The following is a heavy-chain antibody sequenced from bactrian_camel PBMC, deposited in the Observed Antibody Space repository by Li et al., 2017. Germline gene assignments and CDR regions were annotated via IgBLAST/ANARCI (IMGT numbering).Heavy chain of an antibody. Sequence: VQLVESGGGLVQPGGSLRLSCAASGFTFSTYYMSWVRQAPGKGLEWVSSIYSDGSNTYYADSVKGRFTISKDNAKNTLYLQMNSLKTEDTAMYYCAADIAPKNGGRWYGDYTYWGQGTQVTVS. V-gene: IGHV3-2*01. D-gene: IGHD6*01. CDR2: IYSDGSNT. CDR3: AADIAPKNGGRWYGDYTY. CDR1: GFTFSTYY. J-gene: IGHJ4*01.